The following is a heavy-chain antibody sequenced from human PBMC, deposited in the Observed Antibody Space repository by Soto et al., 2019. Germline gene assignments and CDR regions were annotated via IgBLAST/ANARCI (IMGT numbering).Heavy chain of an antibody. CDR2: ISGSGGST. Sequence: EVQLLESGGGLVQPGGSLRLSCAASGFTFSSYAMSWVRQAPGKGLEWVSAISGSGGSTFYADSVKGRFTISRDNSKNTLYLQMNSLRAEDTAVYYCAKAARYCSSTSCYPQYYYYYMDVWGKGTTVTVSS. CDR1: GFTFSSYA. D-gene: IGHD2-2*01. V-gene: IGHV3-23*01. CDR3: AKAARYCSSTSCYPQYYYYYMDV. J-gene: IGHJ6*03.